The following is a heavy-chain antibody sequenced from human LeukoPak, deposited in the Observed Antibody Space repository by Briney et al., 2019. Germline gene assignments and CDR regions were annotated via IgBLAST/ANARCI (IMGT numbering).Heavy chain of an antibody. J-gene: IGHJ4*02. V-gene: IGHV3-30*04. Sequence: GGSLRLSCAASGFTFNSYAMHWVRQAPGKGLEWVAVISYDGSNKYYADSVKGRFTISRDNSKNTLYLQMNSLRAEDTAVYYCARDGTRGSPFDYWGQGTLVTVSS. CDR3: ARDGTRGSPFDY. CDR1: GFTFNSYA. D-gene: IGHD1-26*01. CDR2: ISYDGSNK.